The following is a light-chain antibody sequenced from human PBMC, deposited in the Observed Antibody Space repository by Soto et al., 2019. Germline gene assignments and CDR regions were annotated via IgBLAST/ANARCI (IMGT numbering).Light chain of an antibody. J-gene: IGKJ2*01. CDR1: QSIASF. V-gene: IGKV1-39*01. CDR2: SAT. Sequence: DIQMTQSPSSLSASVGDTITITCRPGQSIASFLNWYQQKPGKAPRLLIYSATNLYSGVPSRFSGSDAVTDFTLTISSLQPEDFATYFCQQSYSIPHTIGQGTKVDIK. CDR3: QQSYSIPHT.